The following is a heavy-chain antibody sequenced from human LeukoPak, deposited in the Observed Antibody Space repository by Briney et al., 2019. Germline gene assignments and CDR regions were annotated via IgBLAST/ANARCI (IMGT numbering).Heavy chain of an antibody. D-gene: IGHD4-11*01. CDR2: ISYDGSNK. CDR1: GFTFSSYG. J-gene: IGHJ3*02. CDR3: AKATVDFVWPAVGSAFDI. V-gene: IGHV3-30*18. Sequence: PGGSLRLSCAASGFTFSSYGMHWVRQAPGKGLEWVAVISYDGSNKYYADSVKGRFTISRDNSKNTLYLQMNSLRAEDTAVYYCAKATVDFVWPAVGSAFDIWGQGTMVTVSS.